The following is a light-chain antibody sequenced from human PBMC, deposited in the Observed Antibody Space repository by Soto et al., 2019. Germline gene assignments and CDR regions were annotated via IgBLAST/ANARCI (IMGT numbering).Light chain of an antibody. CDR3: QQYNTWSPLT. CDR1: QSVSNN. V-gene: IGKV3-15*01. J-gene: IGKJ4*01. Sequence: EIVMTQSPATLSVSPGERATLSCRASQSVSNNLAWYQQKPGQAPMLLIYGASTRATGIPARFSGSGSGTEFTLTISSLQSEDFAVYYCQQYNTWSPLTFGGGTKVETK. CDR2: GAS.